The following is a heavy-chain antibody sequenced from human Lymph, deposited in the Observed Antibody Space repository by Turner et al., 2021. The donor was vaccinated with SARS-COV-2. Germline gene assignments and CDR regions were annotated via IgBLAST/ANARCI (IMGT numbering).Heavy chain of an antibody. CDR3: ARGDYYGSGSYPGKTFDC. D-gene: IGHD3-10*01. CDR2: ISDDGSNK. Sequence: QVQLVEYGGGVVQPGRSLSLSCAASGFNFSSYAMSWVRQAPGKGLDWLAVISDDGSNKYYADSVKGRFTISRDNSKNTLYLQMNSLRAEDTAVYYCARGDYYGSGSYPGKTFDCWGQGTLVTVSS. CDR1: GFNFSSYA. V-gene: IGHV3-30-3*01. J-gene: IGHJ4*02.